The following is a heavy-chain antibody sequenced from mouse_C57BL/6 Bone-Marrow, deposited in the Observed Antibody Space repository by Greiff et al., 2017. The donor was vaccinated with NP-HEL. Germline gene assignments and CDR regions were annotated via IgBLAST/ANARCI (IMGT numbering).Heavy chain of an antibody. CDR1: GYTFTSYW. CDR3: ARHYYGSSYEGDY. V-gene: IGHV1-64*01. J-gene: IGHJ2*01. Sequence: QVQLQQPGAELVKPGASVKLSCQASGYTFTSYWMHWVKQRPGQGLEWIGMIHPNSGSTNYNEKFKSKTTLTVDKSSSTAYMQISSLTSEDSAVYYCARHYYGSSYEGDYWGQGTTLTVSS. D-gene: IGHD1-1*01. CDR2: IHPNSGST.